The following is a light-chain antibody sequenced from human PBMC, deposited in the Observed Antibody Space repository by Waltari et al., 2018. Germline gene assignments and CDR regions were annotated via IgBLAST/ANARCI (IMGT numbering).Light chain of an antibody. CDR3: QKYGTLPAT. V-gene: IGKV3-20*01. CDR1: QRVSRT. Sequence: EIVLTQSPGTLSLSPGERATLSCRASQRVSRTLAWYQQKPGQAPRLLIYDASSRATGIPDRFSGSGSGTDFSLTISRLEPEDFAVYYCQKYGTLPATFGQGTTVEIK. J-gene: IGKJ1*01. CDR2: DAS.